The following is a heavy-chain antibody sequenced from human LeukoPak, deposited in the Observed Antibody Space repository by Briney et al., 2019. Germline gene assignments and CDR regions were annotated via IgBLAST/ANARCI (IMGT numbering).Heavy chain of an antibody. CDR1: GGSFSGYY. Sequence: PSETLSLTCAVYGGSFSGYYWSWIRQPPGKGLEWIGSIYYSGSTYYNPSLKSRVTISVDTSKNQFSLKLSSVTAADTAVYYCASVGLATVTPSDYWGQGTLVTVSS. D-gene: IGHD4-11*01. J-gene: IGHJ4*02. CDR2: IYYSGST. V-gene: IGHV4-34*01. CDR3: ASVGLATVTPSDY.